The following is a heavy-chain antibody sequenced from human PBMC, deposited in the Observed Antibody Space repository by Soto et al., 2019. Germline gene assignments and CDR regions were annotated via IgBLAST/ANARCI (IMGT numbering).Heavy chain of an antibody. V-gene: IGHV3-23*01. CDR1: GFTFSSYA. CDR3: AKGDGSTVTTVEDY. J-gene: IGHJ4*02. D-gene: IGHD4-17*01. CDR2: ISGSGGST. Sequence: XESLRLSCAASGFTFSSYAMSWVRQAPGKGLEWVSAISGSGGSTYYADSVKGRFTISRDNSKNTLYLQMNSLRAEDTAVYYCAKGDGSTVTTVEDYWGQGTLVTVSS.